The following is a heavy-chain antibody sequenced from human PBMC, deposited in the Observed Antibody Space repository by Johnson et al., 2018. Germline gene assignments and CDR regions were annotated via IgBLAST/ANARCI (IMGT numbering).Heavy chain of an antibody. J-gene: IGHJ6*03. Sequence: VQLVQSGGGLVKPGGSLRLSCAASGFTFSSYSMNWVRQAPGKGLEWVSSISSSSSYIYYADSGKGRFTISRDNSKNTLYRQMNSLKAEDTAVDYGAKGEWGGYSYGYPYYYYMDVWGKGTTVTVSS. CDR1: GFTFSSYS. CDR2: ISSSSSYI. CDR3: AKGEWGGYSYGYPYYYYMDV. D-gene: IGHD5-18*01. V-gene: IGHV3-21*04.